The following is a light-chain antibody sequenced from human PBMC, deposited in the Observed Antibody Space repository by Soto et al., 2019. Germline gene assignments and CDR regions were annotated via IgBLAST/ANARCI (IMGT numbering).Light chain of an antibody. CDR1: QSVSSSY. CDR3: RHYGCSPIT. J-gene: IGKJ5*01. Sequence: IALTQPPGTLPLSPGERATLSCRASQSVSSSYLAWYQQKPVQAPRLLIYGASSRATGIPDMFSGSGSGTVFTLTISRLVLEYLVGYYWRHYGCSPITFGRGT. V-gene: IGKV3-20*01. CDR2: GAS.